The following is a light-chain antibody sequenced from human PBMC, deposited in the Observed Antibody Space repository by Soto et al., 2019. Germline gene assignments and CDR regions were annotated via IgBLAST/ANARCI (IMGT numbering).Light chain of an antibody. J-gene: IGLJ1*01. CDR3: QSYDSSLSGRV. CDR1: SSNIGAGYD. CDR2: AYT. V-gene: IGLV1-40*01. Sequence: QAVVTQPPSVSGAPGQRITISCTGSSSNIGAGYDVHWYQQFPGTAPKLLIYAYTNRPSGVPDRFSGSKSGTSASLAITGLQAGDEADYHCQSYDSSLSGRVFGTGTQLTVL.